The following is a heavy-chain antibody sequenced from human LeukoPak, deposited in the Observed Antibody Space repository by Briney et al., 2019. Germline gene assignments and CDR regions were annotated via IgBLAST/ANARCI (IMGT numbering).Heavy chain of an antibody. CDR2: INAGNGNT. V-gene: IGHV1-3*01. Sequence: ASVKVSCKASGYTFTTYAMHWVRQAPGQRLEWMGWINAGNGNTKYSQKFQGRVTITRDTSASTAYMELSSLRSEDTAVYYCARVRYYDFWSGPGWFDPWGQGTLVTVSS. CDR3: ARVRYYDFWSGPGWFDP. D-gene: IGHD3-3*01. CDR1: GYTFTTYA. J-gene: IGHJ5*02.